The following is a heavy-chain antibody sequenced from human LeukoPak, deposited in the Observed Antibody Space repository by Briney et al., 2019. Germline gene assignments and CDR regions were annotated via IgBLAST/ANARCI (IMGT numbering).Heavy chain of an antibody. D-gene: IGHD1-26*01. CDR2: ISYDGSNK. Sequence: GGSLRLSCAASGFTFSSYGMHWVRQAPGEGLEWVAVISYDGSNKYYADSVKGRFTISRDNSKNTLYLQMNSLRAEDTAVYYCAKDGGGGSYKYWGQGTLVTVSS. V-gene: IGHV3-30*18. CDR1: GFTFSSYG. J-gene: IGHJ4*02. CDR3: AKDGGGGSYKY.